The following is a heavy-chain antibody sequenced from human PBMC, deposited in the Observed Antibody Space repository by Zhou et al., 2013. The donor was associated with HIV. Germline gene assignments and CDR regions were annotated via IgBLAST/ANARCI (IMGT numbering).Heavy chain of an antibody. V-gene: IGHV4-38-2*01. CDR1: GYSISSGYF. D-gene: IGHD3-10*01. J-gene: IGHJ6*02. Sequence: QVQLQESGPGLVKPSETLSLTCAVSGYSISSGYFWGWIRQPPGRGLEWIGSIYHSGSTYYNPSLKSRVTISIDTSKNQFSLKLSSVTAADTAMYYCVRWFGQLFYYGMDVWGQGDHGHRLL. CDR3: VRWFGQLFYYGMDV. CDR2: IYHSGST.